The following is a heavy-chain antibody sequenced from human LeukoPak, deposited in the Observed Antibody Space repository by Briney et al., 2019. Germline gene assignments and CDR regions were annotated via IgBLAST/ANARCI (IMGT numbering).Heavy chain of an antibody. CDR3: ARGGIAVAGPVDY. J-gene: IGHJ4*02. V-gene: IGHV1-18*01. CDR2: ISPYNGNT. D-gene: IGHD6-19*01. CDR1: GYNFINFG. Sequence: GASVKVSCKASGYNFINFGIIWVRQAPGQGLEWMGWISPYNGNTNYAQNIQGRVTMTADTSTSTAYMDLRSLRSNDTAVYYCARGGIAVAGPVDYWGQGTLVTVSS.